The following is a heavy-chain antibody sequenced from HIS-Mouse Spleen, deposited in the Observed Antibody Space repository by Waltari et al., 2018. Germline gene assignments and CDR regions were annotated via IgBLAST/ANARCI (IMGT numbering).Heavy chain of an antibody. CDR3: AREIPYSSSWYDWYFDL. CDR2: IYYSGST. D-gene: IGHD6-13*01. CDR1: GGSISSSSYD. Sequence: QLQLQESGPGLVKPSETLSLPCTVSGGSISSSSYDWGWLRQPPGKGLEWIGSIYYSGSTYYNPSLKSRVTISVDTSKNQFSLKLSSVTAADTAVYYCAREIPYSSSWYDWYFDLWGRGTLVTVSS. J-gene: IGHJ2*01. V-gene: IGHV4-39*07.